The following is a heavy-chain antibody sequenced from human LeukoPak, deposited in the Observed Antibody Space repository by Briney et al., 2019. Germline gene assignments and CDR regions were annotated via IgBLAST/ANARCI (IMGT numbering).Heavy chain of an antibody. CDR1: GYTFIGYY. Sequence: GASVKVSCKASGYTFIGYYLHWVRQAPGQGLEWTGCISPNSGDTKYSEKFQGRVTMTRDTSIDTAYLDLSRLRSDDTAVYYCARDREHYYGSERYSRWFDPWGQGTLVTVSS. CDR3: ARDREHYYGSERYSRWFDP. J-gene: IGHJ5*02. CDR2: ISPNSGDT. D-gene: IGHD3-10*01. V-gene: IGHV1-2*02.